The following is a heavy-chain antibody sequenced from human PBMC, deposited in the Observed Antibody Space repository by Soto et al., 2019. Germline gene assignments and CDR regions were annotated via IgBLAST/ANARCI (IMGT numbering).Heavy chain of an antibody. Sequence: ASVNVSCKASGYTFTSYGISWVRQAPGQGLEWMGWISAYNGNTNYAQKLQGRVTMTTDTSTSTAYMELRSLRSDDTAVYYCARESGPEVYDILTGPDYWGQGTLVTVSS. J-gene: IGHJ4*02. CDR3: ARESGPEVYDILTGPDY. CDR2: ISAYNGNT. V-gene: IGHV1-18*01. CDR1: GYTFTSYG. D-gene: IGHD3-9*01.